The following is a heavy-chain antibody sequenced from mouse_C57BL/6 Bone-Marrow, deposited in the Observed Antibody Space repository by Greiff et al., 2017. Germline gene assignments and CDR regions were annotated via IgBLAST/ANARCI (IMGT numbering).Heavy chain of an antibody. J-gene: IGHJ2*01. CDR2: IYPGSGST. Sequence: QVQLQQPGAELVKPGASVKMSCKASGYTFTSYWITWVKQRPGQGLEWIGDIYPGSGSTNYNETFKSKATLTVDTSSSTAYMQLSSLTSEDSAVYYCARGTTVVATGDFDYWGQGTTLTVSS. V-gene: IGHV1-55*01. CDR1: GYTFTSYW. D-gene: IGHD1-1*01. CDR3: ARGTTVVATGDFDY.